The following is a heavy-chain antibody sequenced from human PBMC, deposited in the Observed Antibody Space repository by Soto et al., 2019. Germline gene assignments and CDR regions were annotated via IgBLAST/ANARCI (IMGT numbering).Heavy chain of an antibody. CDR2: SRNKANSYST. CDR3: ARFSGSYTRGLDD. V-gene: IGHV3-72*01. CDR1: GFTFSDHY. J-gene: IGHJ4*02. D-gene: IGHD1-26*01. Sequence: EVQLVESGGGLVQPGGSLRLSCAASGFTFSDHYMDWVRQAPGKGLEWVGRSRNKANSYSTEYAASVKGRFTISRDESKNTVYLQMYMLKTGDTAVYYCARFSGSYTRGLDDWGQGTLVTVSS.